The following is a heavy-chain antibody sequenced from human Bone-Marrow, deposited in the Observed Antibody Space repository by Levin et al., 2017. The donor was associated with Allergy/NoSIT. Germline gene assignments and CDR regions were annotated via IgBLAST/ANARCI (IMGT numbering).Heavy chain of an antibody. V-gene: IGHV1-2*02. Sequence: ASVKVSCKASGYTFTGYYMHWVRQAPGQGLEWMGWINPNSGGTNYAQKFQGRVTMTRDTSISTAYMELSRLRSDDTAVYYCARDEEGWLVVVPAAITPRTSYYGMDVWGQGTTVTVSS. CDR2: INPNSGGT. J-gene: IGHJ6*02. CDR1: GYTFTGYY. CDR3: ARDEEGWLVVVPAAITPRTSYYGMDV. D-gene: IGHD2-2*02.